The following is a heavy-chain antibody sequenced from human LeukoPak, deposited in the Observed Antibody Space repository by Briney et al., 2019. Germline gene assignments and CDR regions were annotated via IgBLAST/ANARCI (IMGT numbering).Heavy chain of an antibody. D-gene: IGHD2-2*01. V-gene: IGHV3-30-3*01. CDR1: GFTFSSYA. Sequence: QPGRSLRLSCAASGFTFSSYAMHWVRQAPGKGLEWVAVISYDGSNKYYADSVKGRFTISRDNSKNTLYLQMNSLRAEDTAVYYCAREGQIVVVPAALDYWGQGTLVTVSS. CDR3: AREGQIVVVPAALDY. J-gene: IGHJ4*02. CDR2: ISYDGSNK.